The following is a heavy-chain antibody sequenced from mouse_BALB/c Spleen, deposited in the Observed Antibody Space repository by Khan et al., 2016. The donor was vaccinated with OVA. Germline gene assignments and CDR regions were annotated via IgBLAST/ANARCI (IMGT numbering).Heavy chain of an antibody. J-gene: IGHJ2*01. CDR3: AKLRVFYFDY. Sequence: QVQLQQSGPGLVAPSQSLSITCTVSGFSLTSNGVSWVRQPPGKGLEWLGVIWGDGSINYHSVLKSRLSISKDNSKSQVFLKLNSLQTDDTATYXFAKLRVFYFDYWGQGTTLTVSS. CDR1: GFSLTSNG. CDR2: IWGDGSI. V-gene: IGHV2-3*01.